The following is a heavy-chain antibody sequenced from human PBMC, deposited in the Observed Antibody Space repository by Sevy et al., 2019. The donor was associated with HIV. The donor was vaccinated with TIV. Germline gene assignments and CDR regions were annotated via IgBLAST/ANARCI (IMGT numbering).Heavy chain of an antibody. Sequence: GGSLRLSCVVSGFRLGSHAMSWVRQAPGKGLEWVSGMSSRGDSRGYANSVKGRFTISRDNSKNTVYLQMNSLRAEDTALYYCAKDVPDQSWYDDFWSGSPCFDYWGRGAPVTVSS. CDR2: MSSRGDSR. J-gene: IGHJ4*01. CDR3: AKDVPDQSWYDDFWSGSPCFDY. CDR1: GFRLGSHA. D-gene: IGHD3-3*01. V-gene: IGHV3-23*01.